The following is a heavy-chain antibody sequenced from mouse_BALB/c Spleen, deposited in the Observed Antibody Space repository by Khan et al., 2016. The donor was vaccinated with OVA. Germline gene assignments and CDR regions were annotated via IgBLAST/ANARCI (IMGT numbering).Heavy chain of an antibody. Sequence: QVQLKESGPGLVAPSQSLSITCTISGFSLTNYGVHWVRQPPGKGLEWLVVIWSDGSTTYNSALKSRLSISTDNSKSKVFLTINSRQTDDTAMYFCSRQPYYHYNIMDYWGQGTSVTVSS. CDR3: SRQPYYHYNIMDY. V-gene: IGHV2-6-1*01. D-gene: IGHD2-10*01. CDR2: IWSDGST. J-gene: IGHJ4*01. CDR1: GFSLTNYG.